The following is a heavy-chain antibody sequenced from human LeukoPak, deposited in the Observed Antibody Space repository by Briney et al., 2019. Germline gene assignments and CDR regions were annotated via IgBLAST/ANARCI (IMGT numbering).Heavy chain of an antibody. Sequence: SETLSLTCTVSGGSISSSSYYWGWIRQPPGKGLEWIGSIYYSGSTYYNPSLKSRVTISVDTSKNQFSLKLSSVTAADTAVYYCARGRGDHPDYWGQGTLVTLSS. J-gene: IGHJ4*02. CDR2: IYYSGST. V-gene: IGHV4-39*07. CDR1: GGSISSSSYY. CDR3: ARGRGDHPDY. D-gene: IGHD2-21*02.